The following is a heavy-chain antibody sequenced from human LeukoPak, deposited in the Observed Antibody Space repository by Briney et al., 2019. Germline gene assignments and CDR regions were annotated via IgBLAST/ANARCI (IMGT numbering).Heavy chain of an antibody. CDR1: GGSFSGYY. V-gene: IGHV4-34*01. D-gene: IGHD2-2*01. J-gene: IGHJ4*02. CDR3: ARGPPVADIVVVPAAHNFDY. CDR2: VNHSGST. Sequence: SETLSFTCAVYGGSFSGYYWSWIRQPPGKGLEWIGEVNHSGSTNYNTSLKSRVTISVDTSKNQFSLKLSSVTAADTAVYYCARGPPVADIVVVPAAHNFDYWGQGTLVTVSS.